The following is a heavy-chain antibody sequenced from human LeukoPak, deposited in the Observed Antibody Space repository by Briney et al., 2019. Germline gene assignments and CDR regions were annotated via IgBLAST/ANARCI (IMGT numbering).Heavy chain of an antibody. CDR3: ARFGVPDSSGTSFQH. CDR1: GFTFDDYG. Sequence: GGSLRLSCAASGFTFDDYGMSWVRQAPGKGLEWVSGINWNGGSTGYADSVKGRFTISRDNAKNSLYLQMNSLRAEDTALYYCARFGVPDSSGTSFQHWGQGTLVTVSS. D-gene: IGHD3-22*01. J-gene: IGHJ1*01. V-gene: IGHV3-20*04. CDR2: INWNGGST.